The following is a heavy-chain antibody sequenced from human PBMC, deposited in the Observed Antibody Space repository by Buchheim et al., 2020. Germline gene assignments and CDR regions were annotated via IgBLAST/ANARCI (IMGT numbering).Heavy chain of an antibody. CDR1: GYIFTAHY. D-gene: IGHD3-10*01. CDR3: ARGAHFYGSGTFVIDN. CDR2: INPNSGGT. J-gene: IGHJ4*02. V-gene: IGHV1-2*02. Sequence: QVDLVQSGSDVRKPGASMKVSCKASGYIFTAHYIHWVRQAPGQGLEWMGWINPNSGGTVYAQRFQARVTMTSDTSTTTAYMEVSGLTSDDTAVCYCARGAHFYGSGTFVIDNWGQGTL.